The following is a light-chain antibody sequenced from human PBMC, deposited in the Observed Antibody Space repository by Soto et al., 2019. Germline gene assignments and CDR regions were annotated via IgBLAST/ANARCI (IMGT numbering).Light chain of an antibody. CDR3: QQHDTSLTWT. V-gene: IGKV3-20*01. CDR1: QSIGSNY. Sequence: EIVLTQSPGTLSLSPGESATLSCRASQSIGSNYLAWYHQKPGQAPRLLIYGASKRATGIPDRFSGSGSGAEFTLTISRLEPEDFALYYCQQHDTSLTWTFGQGTKVDIK. CDR2: GAS. J-gene: IGKJ1*01.